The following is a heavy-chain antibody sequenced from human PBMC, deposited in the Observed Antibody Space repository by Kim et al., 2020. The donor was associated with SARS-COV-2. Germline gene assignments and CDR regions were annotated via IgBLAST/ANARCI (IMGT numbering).Heavy chain of an antibody. J-gene: IGHJ4*02. D-gene: IGHD3-22*01. V-gene: IGHV3-30*02. Sequence: DSVKGRLTISRDNSKNTLYLQMNSLGAEDTAVYYCAKDVRYYYDSSGLFHYWGQGTLVTVSS. CDR3: AKDVRYYYDSSGLFHY.